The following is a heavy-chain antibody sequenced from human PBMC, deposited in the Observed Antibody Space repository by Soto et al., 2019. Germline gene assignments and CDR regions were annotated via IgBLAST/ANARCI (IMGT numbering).Heavy chain of an antibody. CDR2: IIPIFGTA. CDR3: ASPPQGAGYYYYGMDV. V-gene: IGHV1-69*01. J-gene: IGHJ6*02. Sequence: QVQLVQSGAEVKKPGSSVKVSCKASGGTFSSYAISWVRQAPGQGLEWMGGIIPIFGTASYAQKFQGRVTITADESTSTAYMELSSLRSEDTAVYYCASPPQGAGYYYYGMDVWGQGTTVTVSS. CDR1: GGTFSSYA.